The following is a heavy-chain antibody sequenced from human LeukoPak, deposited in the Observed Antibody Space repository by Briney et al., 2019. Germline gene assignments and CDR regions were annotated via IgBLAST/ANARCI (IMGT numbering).Heavy chain of an antibody. J-gene: IGHJ6*02. CDR1: GFTFSSYS. D-gene: IGHD2-8*01. CDR3: ARRPTDELSATNVAPFLRYYYYGNDV. Sequence: GGSLRLSCAASGFTFSSYSMNWVRQAPGKGLEWVSSISSSSSYIYYADSVKGRFTISRDNAKNSLYLQMNSLRAEDTAVYYCARRPTDELSATNVAPFLRYYYYGNDVWGPGTTVTVSS. CDR2: ISSSSSYI. V-gene: IGHV3-21*01.